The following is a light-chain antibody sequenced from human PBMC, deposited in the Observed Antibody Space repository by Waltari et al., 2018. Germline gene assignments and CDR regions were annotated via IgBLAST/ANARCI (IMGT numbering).Light chain of an antibody. J-gene: IGKJ1*01. CDR1: QSVGKY. Sequence: EIVLTQSPGTLSLSPGERATLSCRATQSVGKYLAWYQQKPGQAPRLLIYHTSTRATGIPDRFSGSGSGTDFSLTISRLEPEDFAVYHCQMYVNLPAVFGQGTKVEIK. CDR2: HTS. CDR3: QMYVNLPAV. V-gene: IGKV3-20*01.